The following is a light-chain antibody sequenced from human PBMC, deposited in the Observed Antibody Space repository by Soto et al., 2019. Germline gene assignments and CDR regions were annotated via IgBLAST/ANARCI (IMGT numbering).Light chain of an antibody. J-gene: IGKJ2*01. CDR3: QQYSSVPYT. CDR2: WAS. V-gene: IGKV4-1*01. Sequence: DIVMTQSPDSLAVSLGERATVNCKSGQSVLYSSNNNNYLAWYQQKPGQPPRLLIYWASTRESGLPDRFSGSGSQTDFTLTIDSLQAEDVAVYYCQQYSSVPYTFGQGTKLEIK. CDR1: QSVLYSSNNNNY.